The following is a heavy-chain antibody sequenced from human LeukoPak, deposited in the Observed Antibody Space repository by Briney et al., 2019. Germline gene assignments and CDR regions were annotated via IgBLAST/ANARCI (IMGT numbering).Heavy chain of an antibody. CDR3: ARRINSSGWYDY. CDR1: GGSISSSSYY. J-gene: IGHJ4*02. V-gene: IGHV4-39*07. CDR2: IYYSGST. D-gene: IGHD6-19*01. Sequence: SETLSLTCTVSGGSISSSSYYWGWIRQPPGKGLEWIGSIYYSGSTYYNPSLKSRVTISVDTSKNQFSLKLSSVTAADTAVYYCARRINSSGWYDYWGQGTLVTVSS.